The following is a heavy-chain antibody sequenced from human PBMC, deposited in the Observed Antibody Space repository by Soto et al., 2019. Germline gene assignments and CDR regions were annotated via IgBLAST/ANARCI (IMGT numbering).Heavy chain of an antibody. CDR2: IIPIFGTA. CDR1: GGTFSSYS. J-gene: IGHJ4*02. D-gene: IGHD1-26*01. Sequence: QVQLVQSGAEVKKPGSSVKVSCKASGGTFSSYSINWVRQDPGQGLEWMGEIIPIFGTANSAQKFQGRVTIAAEESTSTAYLERSSLSSDDTAVYSCARDGGRHSGGIDYWGQGTLVTVSS. CDR3: ARDGGRHSGGIDY. V-gene: IGHV1-69*01.